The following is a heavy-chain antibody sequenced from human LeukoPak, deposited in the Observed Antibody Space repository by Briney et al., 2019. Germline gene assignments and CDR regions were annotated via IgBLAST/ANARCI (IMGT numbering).Heavy chain of an antibody. Sequence: SETLSLTCAVYGGSFSGYYWSWIRQPPGKGLEWIGYIYSSGSTNYNPSLKSRVTISVDTSKNQFSLKLSSVTAADTAVYYCARTKYSSSSTIYYFDYWGQGTLVTVSS. CDR3: ARTKYSSSSTIYYFDY. J-gene: IGHJ4*02. V-gene: IGHV4-59*01. D-gene: IGHD6-6*01. CDR2: IYSSGST. CDR1: GGSFSGYY.